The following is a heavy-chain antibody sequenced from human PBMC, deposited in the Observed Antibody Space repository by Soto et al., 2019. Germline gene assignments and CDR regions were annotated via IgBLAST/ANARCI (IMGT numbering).Heavy chain of an antibody. CDR2: ISYDGSNK. J-gene: IGHJ6*02. V-gene: IGHV3-30-3*01. Sequence: GGSLRLSCAASGFTFSSYAMHWVRQAPGKGLEWVAVISYDGSNKYYADSVKGRFTISRDNSKNTLYLQMNSLRAEDTAVYYCARAPAKTSYYYYYYGMDVWGQGTTVTVSS. CDR1: GFTFSSYA. CDR3: ARAPAKTSYYYYYYGMDV.